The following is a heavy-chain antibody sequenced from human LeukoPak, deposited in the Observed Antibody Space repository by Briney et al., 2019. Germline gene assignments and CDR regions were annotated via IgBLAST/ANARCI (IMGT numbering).Heavy chain of an antibody. CDR2: ISSSGSTI. J-gene: IGHJ4*02. CDR1: GFTFSNE. Sequence: GGSLRLSCAASGFTFSNEMNWVRQAPGKGLEWVSYISSSGSTIYYADSVKGRFTISRDNAKNSLYLQMNSLRAEDTAVYYCARAQTYGDSRLLLDYWGQGTLVTVSS. V-gene: IGHV3-48*03. D-gene: IGHD2-21*02. CDR3: ARAQTYGDSRLLLDY.